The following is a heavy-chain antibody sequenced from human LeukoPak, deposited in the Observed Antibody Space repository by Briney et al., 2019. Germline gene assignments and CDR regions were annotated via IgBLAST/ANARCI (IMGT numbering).Heavy chain of an antibody. Sequence: PSETLSLTCTVSGGSISSSSYYWSWIRQPPGKGLEWIGYIYNSGSTNYNPSLKSRVTISVDTSKDQFSLKLSFVTAADTAVYYCARLDSSSWYSLHYWGQGTLVTVSS. V-gene: IGHV4-61*05. J-gene: IGHJ4*02. CDR3: ARLDSSSWYSLHY. D-gene: IGHD6-13*01. CDR1: GGSISSSSYY. CDR2: IYNSGST.